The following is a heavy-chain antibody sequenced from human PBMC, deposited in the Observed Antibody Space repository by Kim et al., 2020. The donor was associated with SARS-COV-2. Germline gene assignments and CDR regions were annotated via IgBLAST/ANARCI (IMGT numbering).Heavy chain of an antibody. CDR1: GGSISSSSYY. V-gene: IGHV4-39*01. Sequence: SETLSLTCTVSGGSISSSSYYWGWIRQPPGKGLEWIGSIYYSGSTYYNPSLKSRVTISVDTSKNQFSLKLSSVTAADTAVYYCARRVYGGRFLEWLFYYMDVWGKGTTVTVSS. J-gene: IGHJ6*03. CDR3: ARRVYGGRFLEWLFYYMDV. CDR2: IYYSGST. D-gene: IGHD3-3*01.